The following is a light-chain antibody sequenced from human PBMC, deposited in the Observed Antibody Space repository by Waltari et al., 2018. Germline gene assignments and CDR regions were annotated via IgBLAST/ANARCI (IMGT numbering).Light chain of an antibody. CDR2: EAS. CDR3: QQYNSYSLLT. J-gene: IGKJ4*01. Sequence: DIRMTPSPSTLSASAGDRVIISCRASQSISKWLAWYQQKTGKAPKLLIYEASTLQSGVPSRFSGTGSGTDFTLTISSLQPDDFATYYCQQYNSYSLLTFGGGTKVEIK. V-gene: IGKV1-5*03. CDR1: QSISKW.